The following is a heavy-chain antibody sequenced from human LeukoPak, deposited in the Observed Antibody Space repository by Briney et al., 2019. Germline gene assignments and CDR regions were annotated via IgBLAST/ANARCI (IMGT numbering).Heavy chain of an antibody. CDR2: INHSGST. V-gene: IGHV4-34*01. CDR3: AREGIAVADTYYYYYMDV. CDR1: GGSFSGYY. J-gene: IGHJ6*03. Sequence: SETLSLTCAVYGGSFSGYYWSWIRQPPGKGLEWIGEINHSGSTNYNPSLKSRVTISVDTSKNQFSLRLRSVTAADTAVYYCAREGIAVADTYYYYYMDVWGKGTWVTVSS. D-gene: IGHD6-19*01.